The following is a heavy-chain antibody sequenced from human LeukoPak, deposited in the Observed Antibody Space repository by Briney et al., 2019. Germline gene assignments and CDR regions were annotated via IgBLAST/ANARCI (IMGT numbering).Heavy chain of an antibody. D-gene: IGHD4-17*01. J-gene: IGHJ4*02. V-gene: IGHV1-18*01. Sequence: ASVKVSCKASGYTFTSYGISWVRQAPGQGLEWMGWISAYNGNTNYAQKLQGRVTMTTDASTSTAHMELRSLRSDDTAVYYCARVYADGSYLDYWGQGTLVTVSS. CDR3: ARVYADGSYLDY. CDR1: GYTFTSYG. CDR2: ISAYNGNT.